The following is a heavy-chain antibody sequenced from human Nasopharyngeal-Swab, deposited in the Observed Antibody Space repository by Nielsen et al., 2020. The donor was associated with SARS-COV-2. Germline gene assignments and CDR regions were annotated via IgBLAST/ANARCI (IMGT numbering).Heavy chain of an antibody. V-gene: IGHV3-64*01. CDR2: ISSNGGST. CDR3: ARAGYSSGWDY. Sequence: IRQPPGKGLEYVSAISSNGGSTYCANSVKGRFTISRDNSKNTLYLQMGSLRAEDMAVYYCARAGYSSGWDYWGQGALVTVSS. D-gene: IGHD6-19*01. J-gene: IGHJ4*02.